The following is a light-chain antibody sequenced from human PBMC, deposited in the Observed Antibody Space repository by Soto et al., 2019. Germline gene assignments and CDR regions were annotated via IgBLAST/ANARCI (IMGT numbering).Light chain of an antibody. CDR3: QQYYHWLT. CDR1: QSVGRN. V-gene: IGKV3-15*01. CDR2: GAS. Sequence: EIVMTQSPATLSLSPGERAILSCRASQSVGRNLVWYQHKPGQAPRLLIYGASTRATGIAARFSGSGSGTEFTLTISSLQFEDFAVYYWQQYYHWLTFGGGTKVDIK. J-gene: IGKJ4*01.